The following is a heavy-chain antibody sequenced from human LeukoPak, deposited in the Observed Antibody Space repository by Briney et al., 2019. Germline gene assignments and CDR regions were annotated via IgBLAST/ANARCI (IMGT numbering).Heavy chain of an antibody. CDR3: ARGLVRGGVVTLYYYYMDV. Sequence: ASVKVSCKASGGTFTSYDINWVRQATGQGLEWMGWMNPNSGNTGYAQKFQGRVTITRNTSISTAYMELSSLRSEDTAVYYCARGLVRGGVVTLYYYYMDVWGKGTTVTVSS. D-gene: IGHD3-16*01. CDR2: MNPNSGNT. V-gene: IGHV1-8*03. CDR1: GGTFTSYD. J-gene: IGHJ6*03.